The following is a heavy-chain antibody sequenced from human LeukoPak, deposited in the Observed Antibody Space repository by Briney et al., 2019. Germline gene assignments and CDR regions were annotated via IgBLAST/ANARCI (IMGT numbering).Heavy chain of an antibody. CDR2: IYWDDDK. CDR3: AHSRVRYFDWLITTFDY. V-gene: IGHV2-5*02. J-gene: IGHJ4*02. CDR1: GFSLSTSGVG. Sequence: ESGPTLVNPTQTLTLTCTFSGFSLSTSGVGVGWIRQPPGKALEWLALIYWDDDKRYSPSLKSRLTITKDTSKNQEVLTMTNMDPVDTATYYCAHSRVRYFDWLITTFDYWGQGTLVTVSS. D-gene: IGHD3-9*01.